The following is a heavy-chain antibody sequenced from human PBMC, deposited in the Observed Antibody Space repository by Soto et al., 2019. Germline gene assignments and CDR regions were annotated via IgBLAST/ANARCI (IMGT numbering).Heavy chain of an antibody. V-gene: IGHV3-23*01. CDR2: LSGGGDYT. CDR3: AKSDYVALGLIES. Sequence: PGGSLRLSCAASGFTFSNFAMSWVRQAPGTGLEWVSGLSGGGDYTFYADSVKGRFTISRDNSENTLYLQMSNLRSDDTAVYYCAKSDYVALGLIESWGQGTLVTVSS. D-gene: IGHD4-17*01. J-gene: IGHJ4*02. CDR1: GFTFSNFA.